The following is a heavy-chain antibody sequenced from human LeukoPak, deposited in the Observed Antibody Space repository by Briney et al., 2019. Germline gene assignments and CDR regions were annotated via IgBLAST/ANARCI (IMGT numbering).Heavy chain of an antibody. CDR2: ISTTSNYI. D-gene: IGHD1-26*01. Sequence: KPGGSLRLSCAASGFTFSSYSMNWVRQAPGKGLEWVSSISTTSNYIYYADSVKGRFTISRDNAKSSLYLQMNSLRAEDTALYSCVQRGVGPRGTYYFDFWGQGTLVTVSS. CDR3: VQRGVGPRGTYYFDF. J-gene: IGHJ4*02. V-gene: IGHV3-21*01. CDR1: GFTFSSYS.